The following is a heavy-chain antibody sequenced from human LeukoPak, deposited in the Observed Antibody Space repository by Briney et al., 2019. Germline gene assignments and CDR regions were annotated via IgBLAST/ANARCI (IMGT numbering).Heavy chain of an antibody. Sequence: ASVKVSCKASGYTFTRYYMHWVRQASGQGLEWMGIINPSGGSTSYAHKFQGRATMTRDTSTSKVYMELSSLRSEDTAVYYCARVGHDDILTGSYDAFDIWGQGTMVTVSS. D-gene: IGHD3-9*01. CDR1: GYTFTRYY. CDR3: ARVGHDDILTGSYDAFDI. V-gene: IGHV1-46*03. J-gene: IGHJ3*02. CDR2: INPSGGST.